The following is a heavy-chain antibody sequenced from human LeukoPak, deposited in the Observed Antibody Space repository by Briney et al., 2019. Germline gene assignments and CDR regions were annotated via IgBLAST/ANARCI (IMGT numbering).Heavy chain of an antibody. V-gene: IGHV3-23*05. CDR3: AHLVWEYVGGLDV. J-gene: IGHJ6*02. CDR1: GFTFSSYT. Sequence: GGSLRLSCAASGFTFSSYTMSWVRQAPGKGLEWVSGIYTNRNTRYADSVKGRFTISRDNSKNTLYLQMDSLRVEDTAVYYCAHLVWEYVGGLDVWGQGTTVTVSS. D-gene: IGHD1-26*01. CDR2: IYTNRNT.